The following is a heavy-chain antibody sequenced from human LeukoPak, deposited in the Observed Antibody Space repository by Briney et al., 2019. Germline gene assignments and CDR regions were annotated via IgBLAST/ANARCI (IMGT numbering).Heavy chain of an antibody. CDR1: GGSFSGYY. D-gene: IGHD1-26*01. CDR2: INHSGST. V-gene: IGHV4-34*01. J-gene: IGHJ4*02. Sequence: SETLSLTCAVYGGSFSGYYWSWIRQPPGKGLEWIGEINHSGSTYYNPSLKSRVTISVDTSKNQFSLKLSSVTAADTAVYYCARRPRVGATRAYTMGYYFDYWGQGTLVTVSS. CDR3: ARRPRVGATRAYTMGYYFDY.